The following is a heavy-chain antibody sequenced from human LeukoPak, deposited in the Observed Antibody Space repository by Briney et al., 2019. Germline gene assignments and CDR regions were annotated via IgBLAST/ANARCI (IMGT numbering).Heavy chain of an antibody. CDR2: INPNSAGT. J-gene: IGHJ4*02. D-gene: IGHD5-24*01. V-gene: IGHV1-2*02. CDR3: ARARWHHVPYFDS. Sequence: GASVKVSCKASGYTFTDYFMHWVRQAPGQGLEWMGWINPNSAGTIFAQKSQGRVAMTKDTSISTAYLKLGSLRSDDTAVYFCARARWHHVPYFDSWGQGTLVTVSS. CDR1: GYTFTDYF.